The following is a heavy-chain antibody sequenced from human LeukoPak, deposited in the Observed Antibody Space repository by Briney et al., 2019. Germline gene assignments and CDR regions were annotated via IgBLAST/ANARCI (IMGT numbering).Heavy chain of an antibody. J-gene: IGHJ3*02. V-gene: IGHV1-8*03. CDR1: GYTFTSYD. CDR3: ARGRITIFGVVIYDAFDI. CDR2: MYPNSGNT. Sequence: GASVKVSCKASGYTFTSYDINWVRQATGQGLEWMGWMYPNSGNTGYAQKFQGRVTITRNTSISTAYMELSSLRSEDTAAYYCARGRITIFGVVIYDAFDIWGQGTMVTVSS. D-gene: IGHD3-3*01.